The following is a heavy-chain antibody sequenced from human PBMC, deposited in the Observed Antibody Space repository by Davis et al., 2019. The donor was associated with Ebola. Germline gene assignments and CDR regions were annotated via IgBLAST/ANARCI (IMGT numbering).Heavy chain of an antibody. CDR3: VKGGAGTGLYYYDGMDV. J-gene: IGHJ6*02. CDR1: GFTFSSYW. CDR2: ISWSSGSI. V-gene: IGHV3-48*04. Sequence: GGSLRLSCAASGFTFSSYWMSWVRQAPGKGLEWVSGISWSSGSIGYVDSVKGRFTISRDNAKNSLYLQMNSLRAEDTAVYYCVKGGAGTGLYYYDGMDVWGQGTTVTVSS. D-gene: IGHD3/OR15-3a*01.